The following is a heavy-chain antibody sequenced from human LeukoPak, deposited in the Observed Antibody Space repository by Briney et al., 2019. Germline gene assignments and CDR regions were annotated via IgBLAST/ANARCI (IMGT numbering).Heavy chain of an antibody. CDR1: GFNFGSYS. Sequence: GGSLRLSCAASGFNFGSYSMNWVRQAPGKGLEWVSYISTSSRTIYYADSVKGRFTISRDNAKNSLFLQMNSLRAEDTAVYYCARDGYDFWSDYPTTLDYWGQGTLVTVSS. CDR2: ISTSSRTI. CDR3: ARDGYDFWSDYPTTLDY. D-gene: IGHD3-3*01. V-gene: IGHV3-48*01. J-gene: IGHJ4*02.